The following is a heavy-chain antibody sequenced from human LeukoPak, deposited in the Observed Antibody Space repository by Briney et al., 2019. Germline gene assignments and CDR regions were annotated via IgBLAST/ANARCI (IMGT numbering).Heavy chain of an antibody. V-gene: IGHV4-59*01. CDR2: IYYTGST. CDR1: GGSLSNYY. D-gene: IGHD2-8*02. CDR3: ARWDYCTRGYFDY. Sequence: SQTLSLTCTVSGGSLSNYYWSWIRQPPGQGLEWIGYIYYTGSTHYNPSLKSRVTISLDTSKNQFSLRLTSVTAADSAMYYCARWDYCTRGYFDYWGQGTLVTVSS. J-gene: IGHJ4*02.